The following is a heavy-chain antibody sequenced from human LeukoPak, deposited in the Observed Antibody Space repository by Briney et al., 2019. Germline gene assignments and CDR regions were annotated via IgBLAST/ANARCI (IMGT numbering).Heavy chain of an antibody. D-gene: IGHD2-2*01. V-gene: IGHV3-49*04. CDR3: SRGWSVAAAAHYDH. CDR2: IRSKANGGTT. Sequence: PGGSLRLSCIASGFTFGDYAMTWVRQAPGKGLEWVGFIRSKANGGTTEYAASVKGRFTISRDDSKCIAYLEVNSLQTEDTAVYYCSRGWSVAAAAHYDHWGQGTLVTVSS. CDR1: GFTFGDYA. J-gene: IGHJ4*02.